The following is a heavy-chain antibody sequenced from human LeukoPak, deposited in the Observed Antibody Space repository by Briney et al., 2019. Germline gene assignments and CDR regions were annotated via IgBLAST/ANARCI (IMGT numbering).Heavy chain of an antibody. CDR3: AKFLPTHIVVANYYFDY. J-gene: IGHJ4*02. CDR2: ISGSGGST. D-gene: IGHD2-21*01. V-gene: IGHV3-23*01. CDR1: GFTSSSYA. Sequence: GGSLRLSCAASGFTSSSYAMSWVRQAPGKGLEWVSAISGSGGSTYYADSVKGQFTISRDNSKNTLYLQMNSLRAEDTAVYYCAKFLPTHIVVANYYFDYWGQGTLVTVSS.